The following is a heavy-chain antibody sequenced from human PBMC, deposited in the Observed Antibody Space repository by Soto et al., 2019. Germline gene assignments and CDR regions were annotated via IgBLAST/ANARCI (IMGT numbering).Heavy chain of an antibody. CDR2: ISYDGSNK. CDR3: AKGPRWGDSSGYYYPYYFDY. J-gene: IGHJ4*02. CDR1: GFTFSSYG. Sequence: QVQLVESGGGVVQPGRSLRLSCAASGFTFSSYGMHWVRQAPGKGLEWVAVISYDGSNKYYADSVKGRFTISRDNSKNTLYLQMNSLRAEDTAVYYCAKGPRWGDSSGYYYPYYFDYWGQGTLVTVSS. D-gene: IGHD3-22*01. V-gene: IGHV3-30*18.